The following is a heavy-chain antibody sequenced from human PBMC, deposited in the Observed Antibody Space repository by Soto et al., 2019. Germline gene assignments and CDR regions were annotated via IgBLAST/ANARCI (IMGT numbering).Heavy chain of an antibody. V-gene: IGHV1-8*01. Sequence: VASVKVSCKASGYTFTSYDINWVRQATGQGLEWMGWMNPNSGNTGYAQKFQGRVTMTRNTSISTAYMELSSLRSEDTAVYYCARGGGSSWYNYYYYYYMDVWGKGTTVTVYS. CDR2: MNPNSGNT. J-gene: IGHJ6*03. D-gene: IGHD6-13*01. CDR1: GYTFTSYD. CDR3: ARGGGSSWYNYYYYYYMDV.